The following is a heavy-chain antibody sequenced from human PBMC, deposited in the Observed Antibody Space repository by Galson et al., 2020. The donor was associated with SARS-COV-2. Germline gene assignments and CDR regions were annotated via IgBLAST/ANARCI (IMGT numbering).Heavy chain of an antibody. Sequence: GGSLRLSCAASGFTFSSYGMHWVRQAPGKGLEWVAVIWYDGSNKYYADSVKGRFTISRDNSKNTLYLQMNSLRAEDTAVYYCARGPPLGYGLFDIWGQGTMVTVSS. CDR3: ARGPPLGYGLFDI. V-gene: IGHV3-33*01. CDR1: GFTFSSYG. D-gene: IGHD6-13*01. CDR2: IWYDGSNK. J-gene: IGHJ3*02.